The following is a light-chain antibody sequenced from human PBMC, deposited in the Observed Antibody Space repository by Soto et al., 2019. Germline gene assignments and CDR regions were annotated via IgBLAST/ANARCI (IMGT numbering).Light chain of an antibody. J-gene: IGKJ4*01. V-gene: IGKV3-15*01. CDR1: QSVNSN. Sequence: EIVMTQSPVTLSVSPGERATLSCRASQSVNSNLAWYQQKPGQAPRLLIYVASTRATDIPARFSGSGSVTEFTLPISSLQSEDFAVYYCQQYNKWPLTFGGGTKVEIK. CDR2: VAS. CDR3: QQYNKWPLT.